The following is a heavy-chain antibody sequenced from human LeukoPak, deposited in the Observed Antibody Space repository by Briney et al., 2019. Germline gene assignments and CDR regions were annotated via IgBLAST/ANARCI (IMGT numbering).Heavy chain of an antibody. J-gene: IGHJ4*02. CDR1: GFTLSIYW. Sequence: GGSLRLSCAASGFTLSIYWMSWVRPAPGKGLEWVANIKQDGSEKYYVDSVKGRFTISRDNAKNSLYRQMNSLRAEDTAVYYCARSAAAGYNYYFDYWGQGTLVTVSS. V-gene: IGHV3-7*01. CDR2: IKQDGSEK. D-gene: IGHD5-24*01. CDR3: ARSAAAGYNYYFDY.